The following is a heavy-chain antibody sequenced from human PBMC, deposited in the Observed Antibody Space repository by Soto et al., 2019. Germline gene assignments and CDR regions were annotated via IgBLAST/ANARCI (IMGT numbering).Heavy chain of an antibody. J-gene: IGHJ5*02. CDR2: INSDGSTT. V-gene: IGHV3-74*01. CDR3: AKSNWFDP. CDR1: GCTFSGCW. Sequence: GVTLRLSWAASGCTFSGCWMSGVRQPPGKGLVGHSRINSDGSTTSYADSVKGRFTSSRDNAKNTLYLQMNILRAEYTAVYYCAKSNWFDPWGQGTLVTVSS.